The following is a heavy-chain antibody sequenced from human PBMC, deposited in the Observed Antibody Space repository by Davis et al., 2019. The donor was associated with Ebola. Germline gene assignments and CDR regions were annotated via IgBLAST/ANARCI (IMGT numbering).Heavy chain of an antibody. D-gene: IGHD2-21*01. CDR3: AKGEGVLWWPYGMDV. CDR2: ISGSGGST. Sequence: GESLKISFAASGFTFSSYAMSWVRQAPGKGLEWVSAISGSGGSTYYADSVKGRFTISRDNSKNTLYLQMNSLRAEDTAVYYCAKGEGVLWWPYGMDVWGQGTTVTVSS. V-gene: IGHV3-23*01. CDR1: GFTFSSYA. J-gene: IGHJ6*02.